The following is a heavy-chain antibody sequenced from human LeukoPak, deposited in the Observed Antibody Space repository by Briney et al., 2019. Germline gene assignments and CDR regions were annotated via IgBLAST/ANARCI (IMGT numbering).Heavy chain of an antibody. CDR2: ISYDGGNK. J-gene: IGHJ4*02. CDR1: GFTFSSYA. D-gene: IGHD6-19*01. CDR3: ARDRGYSSGWPNFDY. Sequence: GRSLRLSCAASGFTFSSYAMHWVRQAPGKGLEWVAVISYDGGNKYYADSVKGRFTISRDNSKNTLYLQMNSLRAEDTAVYYCARDRGYSSGWPNFDYWGQGTLVTVSS. V-gene: IGHV3-30*04.